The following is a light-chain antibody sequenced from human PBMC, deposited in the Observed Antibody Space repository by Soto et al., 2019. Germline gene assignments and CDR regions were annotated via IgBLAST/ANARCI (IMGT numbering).Light chain of an antibody. V-gene: IGKV1-27*01. Sequence: DIRMTQSPSSLSASVGDRVTITCRASQGISNYLAWYQQKPGKVPKLLIFAASTLQSGVPSRFSGSGSVTDFTLTISSLQPEDVATYYCQKYNSAPFTFVPRTKVDIK. J-gene: IGKJ3*01. CDR1: QGISNY. CDR3: QKYNSAPFT. CDR2: AAS.